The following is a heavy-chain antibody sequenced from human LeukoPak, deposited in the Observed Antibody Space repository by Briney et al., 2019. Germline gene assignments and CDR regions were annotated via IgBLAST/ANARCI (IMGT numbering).Heavy chain of an antibody. D-gene: IGHD3-22*01. V-gene: IGHV1-2*02. CDR3: ARSWDYYDSSGYYSRQEDNWFDP. Sequence: ASVKVSCKASGYTFTGCYMHWVRQAPGQGLEWMGWINPNSGGTNYAQKFQGRVTMTRDTSISTAYMELSRLRSDDTAVYYCARSWDYYDSSGYYSRQEDNWFDPWGQGTLVTVSS. CDR1: GYTFTGCY. CDR2: INPNSGGT. J-gene: IGHJ5*02.